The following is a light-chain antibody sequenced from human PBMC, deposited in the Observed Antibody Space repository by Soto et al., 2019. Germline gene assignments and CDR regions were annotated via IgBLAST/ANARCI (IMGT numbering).Light chain of an antibody. CDR2: WAS. J-gene: IGKJ4*01. CDR3: QQYYTTPELT. Sequence: DIVMTQSPDSLAVSLGEGATISCKSSQSVLYRSNNKNYLAWYQQKPGQPPKLLIYWASTRESGVPERFSGSGSATDFTLTISSLQAEDVAVYYCQQYYTTPELTFGGGTKVDIK. CDR1: QSVLYRSNNKNY. V-gene: IGKV4-1*01.